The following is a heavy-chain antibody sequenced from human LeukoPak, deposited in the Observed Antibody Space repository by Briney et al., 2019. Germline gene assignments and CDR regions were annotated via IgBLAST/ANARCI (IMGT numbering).Heavy chain of an antibody. V-gene: IGHV3-23*01. J-gene: IGHJ1*01. Sequence: GGSLRLSCAAPGFTFSSYAMSWVRQAPGKGLEWVSAISGSGGSTYYADSVKGRFTISRDNSKNTLYLQMNSLRAEDTAVYYCATSYGPSAYFQHWGQGTLVTVSS. CDR3: ATSYGPSAYFQH. CDR2: ISGSGGST. D-gene: IGHD4-17*01. CDR1: GFTFSSYA.